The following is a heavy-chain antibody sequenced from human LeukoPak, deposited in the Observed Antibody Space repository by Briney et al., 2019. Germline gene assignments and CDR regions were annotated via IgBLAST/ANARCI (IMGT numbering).Heavy chain of an antibody. D-gene: IGHD2-2*01. Sequence: ASVKVSSKASGYTFTSYYMHWVRQAPGQGLEWMGIINPSGGSTSYAQKFQGRVTMTRDTSTSTVYMELSSLRSEDTAVYYCARDIAVVPAATPALGFDPWGQGTLVTVSS. V-gene: IGHV1-46*01. CDR2: INPSGGST. CDR3: ARDIAVVPAATPALGFDP. CDR1: GYTFTSYY. J-gene: IGHJ5*02.